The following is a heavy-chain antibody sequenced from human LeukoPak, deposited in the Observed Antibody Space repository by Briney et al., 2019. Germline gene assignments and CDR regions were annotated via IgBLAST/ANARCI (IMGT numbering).Heavy chain of an antibody. Sequence: SGGSLRLSCAASGFTFDDYGMSWVRQAPGKGPEWVSGINWNGGSTGYADSVKGRFTISRDNSKNTLYLQMNSLRAEDTAVYYCAKDRMRLAVDAFDIWGQGTMVTV. CDR3: AKDRMRLAVDAFDI. J-gene: IGHJ3*02. V-gene: IGHV3-20*04. D-gene: IGHD6-19*01. CDR2: INWNGGST. CDR1: GFTFDDYG.